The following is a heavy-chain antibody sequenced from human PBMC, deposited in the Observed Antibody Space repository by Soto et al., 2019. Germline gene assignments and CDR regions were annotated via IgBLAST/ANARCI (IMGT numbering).Heavy chain of an antibody. J-gene: IGHJ6*02. CDR3: ARASGSYSRYYYYYGMDV. CDR2: IIPIFGTA. D-gene: IGHD1-26*01. Sequence: SVKVSCKASGGTFSSYAISWVRQAPGQGLEWMGGIIPIFGTANYAQNFQGRVTITADESTSTAYMELSSLRSEETAVYYCARASGSYSRYYYYYGMDVWVQGTTVTVSS. CDR1: GGTFSSYA. V-gene: IGHV1-69*13.